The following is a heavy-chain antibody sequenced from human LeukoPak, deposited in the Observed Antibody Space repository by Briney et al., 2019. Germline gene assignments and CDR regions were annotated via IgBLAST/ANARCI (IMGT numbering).Heavy chain of an antibody. CDR3: AKAIAAPVWYFEL. J-gene: IGHJ2*01. Sequence: GRSRRLSCAASRSTFTIYATSWVRQAARGGLEWVSTISGRGDSQYYENFVRGRFTISRDNSRNTLYLQMNARRAEDTAVYYCAKAIAAPVWYFELWGRGTLVTVSS. CDR2: ISGRGDSQ. CDR1: RSTFTIYA. D-gene: IGHD6-13*01. V-gene: IGHV3-23*01.